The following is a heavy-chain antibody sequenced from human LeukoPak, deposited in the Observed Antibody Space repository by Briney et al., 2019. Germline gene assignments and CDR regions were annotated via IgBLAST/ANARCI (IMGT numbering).Heavy chain of an antibody. J-gene: IGHJ3*02. CDR3: ARALDCTNGVCFGDDAFDI. V-gene: IGHV1-69*05. D-gene: IGHD2-8*01. CDR1: GGTFSSYA. Sequence: ASVKVSCKASGGTFSSYAISWVRLAPGQGLEWMGRIIPIFGTANYAQKFQGRVTITTDESTSTAYMELSSLRYEDTAVYYCARALDCTNGVCFGDDAFDIWGQGTMVTVSS. CDR2: IIPIFGTA.